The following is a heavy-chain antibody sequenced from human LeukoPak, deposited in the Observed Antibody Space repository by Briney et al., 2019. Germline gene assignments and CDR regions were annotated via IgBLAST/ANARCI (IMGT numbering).Heavy chain of an antibody. Sequence: PGGSLRLSCAASGFTFSSYAMSWVLQAPGKGLEWVSAISGSGGSTYYADSVKGRFTISRDNSKNTLYLQMNSLRAEDTAVYYCAKGDDILTGYYLGWFDYWGQGTLVTVSS. J-gene: IGHJ4*02. V-gene: IGHV3-23*01. CDR2: ISGSGGST. D-gene: IGHD3-9*01. CDR1: GFTFSSYA. CDR3: AKGDDILTGYYLGWFDY.